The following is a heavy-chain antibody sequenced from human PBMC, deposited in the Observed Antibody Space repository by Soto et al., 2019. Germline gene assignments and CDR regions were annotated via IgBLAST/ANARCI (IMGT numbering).Heavy chain of an antibody. Sequence: GGSLRLSCAASGFTFSSYAMSWVRQAPGKGLEWVSAISGSGGSTYYADSVKGRFTISRDNSKNTLYLQMNSLRAEDTAVYYCAKDFKGIFGVVYYYYGMDVWGQGTTVTVSS. CDR1: GFTFSSYA. J-gene: IGHJ6*02. D-gene: IGHD3-3*01. CDR3: AKDFKGIFGVVYYYYGMDV. V-gene: IGHV3-23*01. CDR2: ISGSGGST.